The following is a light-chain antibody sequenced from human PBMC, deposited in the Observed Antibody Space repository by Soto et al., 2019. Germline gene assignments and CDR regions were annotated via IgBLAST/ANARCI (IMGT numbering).Light chain of an antibody. V-gene: IGKV3-20*01. Sequence: EIVLTQSPGTLSLSPGERATLSCRASQSVRSSYLAWYRQKPGQAPRLLIYGASSRATGIPDRFSGSGSGTDFTLTISRLEPEDFAVYYCLQYDTTPMYTFGQGTKLEIK. CDR1: QSVRSSY. CDR3: LQYDTTPMYT. CDR2: GAS. J-gene: IGKJ2*01.